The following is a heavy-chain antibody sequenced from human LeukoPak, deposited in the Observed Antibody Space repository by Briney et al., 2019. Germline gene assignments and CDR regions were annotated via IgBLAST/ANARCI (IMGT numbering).Heavy chain of an antibody. J-gene: IGHJ4*02. D-gene: IGHD3-22*01. CDR3: ARRYYDRSGYYFDY. V-gene: IGHV3-53*01. CDR2: IYSGGST. Sequence: GGSLRLSCAVSGFTVSSNQMNWVRQAPGKGLEWVSTIYSGGSTYYADSVKGRFTISRDNAKNSLYLQMNSLRAEDTSVYYCARRYYDRSGYYFDYWGQGTLVTVSS. CDR1: GFTVSSNQ.